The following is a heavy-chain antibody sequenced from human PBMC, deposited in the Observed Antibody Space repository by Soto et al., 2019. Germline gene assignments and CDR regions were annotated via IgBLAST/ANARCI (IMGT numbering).Heavy chain of an antibody. V-gene: IGHV3-74*01. D-gene: IGHD6-13*01. Sequence: LRLSCAASGFTFSSYWMHWVRQAPGKGLVWVSRINSDGSSTSYADSVKGRFTISRDNAKNTLYLQMNSLRAEDTAVYYCARTGYSSSWPFDYWGQGTLVTVSS. J-gene: IGHJ4*02. CDR1: GFTFSSYW. CDR3: ARTGYSSSWPFDY. CDR2: INSDGSST.